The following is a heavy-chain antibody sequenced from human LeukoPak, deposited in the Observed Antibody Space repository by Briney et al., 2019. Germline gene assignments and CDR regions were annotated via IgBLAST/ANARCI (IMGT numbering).Heavy chain of an antibody. CDR3: ARLLVDWGSGLDYYYYGMDV. CDR1: GGPISSNY. Sequence: PSETLSLTCTVSGGPISSNYWTWIRQPPGKGLEGFGIINNGGSANYNPSLKSRVTISVDTSKNQFSLKLSSVTAADTAVYYCARLLVDWGSGLDYYYYGMDVRGQGTTVTVSS. CDR2: INNGGSA. V-gene: IGHV4-59*01. J-gene: IGHJ6*02. D-gene: IGHD3-9*01.